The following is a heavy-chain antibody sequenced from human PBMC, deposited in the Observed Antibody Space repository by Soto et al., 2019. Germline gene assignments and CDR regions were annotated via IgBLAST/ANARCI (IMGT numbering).Heavy chain of an antibody. CDR3: ARGLGRRITMVRGVPAPQAADY. Sequence: GGSLRLSCAASGFTFSSYAMHWVRQAPGKGLEWVAVISYDGSNKYYADSVKGRFTISRDNSKNTLYLQMNSLRAEDTAVYYCARGLGRRITMVRGVPAPQAADYWGQGTLVTVSS. V-gene: IGHV3-30-3*01. D-gene: IGHD3-10*01. J-gene: IGHJ4*02. CDR1: GFTFSSYA. CDR2: ISYDGSNK.